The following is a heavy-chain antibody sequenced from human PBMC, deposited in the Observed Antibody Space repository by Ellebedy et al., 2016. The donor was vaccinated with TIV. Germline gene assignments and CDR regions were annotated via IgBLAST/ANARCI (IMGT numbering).Heavy chain of an antibody. V-gene: IGHV3-23*01. CDR2: ISGSGGST. J-gene: IGHJ5*01. CDR1: GFTFSRDA. D-gene: IGHD6-19*01. Sequence: GESLKISCAASGFTFSRDAMTWVRQAPGKGLEWLSAISGSGGSTYYADSVKGRFTISRDNSKNTLYLQMNSLIAEDTAVYYCATPTSAVAGDWFDSWGQGILVTVSS. CDR3: ATPTSAVAGDWFDS.